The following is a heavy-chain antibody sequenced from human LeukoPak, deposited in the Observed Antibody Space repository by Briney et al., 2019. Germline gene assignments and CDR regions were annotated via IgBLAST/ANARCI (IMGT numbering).Heavy chain of an antibody. Sequence: GGSLRLSCAASGFPVSSNYMSWVRQAPGKGLEWVSVIYSGGSTYYADSVKGRFTISRDNSKNTLYLQMNSLRAEDTAVYYCAREKTGAGLDYWGQGTLVTVSS. V-gene: IGHV3-66*02. CDR1: GFPVSSNY. J-gene: IGHJ4*02. CDR2: IYSGGST. CDR3: AREKTGAGLDY.